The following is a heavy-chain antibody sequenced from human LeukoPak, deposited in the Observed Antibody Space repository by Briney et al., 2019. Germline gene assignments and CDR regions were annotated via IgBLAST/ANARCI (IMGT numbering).Heavy chain of an antibody. D-gene: IGHD5-12*01. CDR3: AKPLPRWYSGYHSDY. CDR2: ISGSGGST. J-gene: IGHJ4*02. Sequence: GRSLRLSGAASGFTFSSYAMSWVRQAPGNGLEWVSVISGSGGSTYYADSVKGRFTISRENSKNTLDRQMSSMRADDTPVYYSAKPLPRWYSGYHSDYWGQGPLVTVSS. CDR1: GFTFSSYA. V-gene: IGHV3-23*01.